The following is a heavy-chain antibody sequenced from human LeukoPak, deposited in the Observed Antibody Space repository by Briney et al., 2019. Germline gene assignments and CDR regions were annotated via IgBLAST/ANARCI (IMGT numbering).Heavy chain of an antibody. Sequence: PGGSLRLSCAASGFTFSSYAMSWVRQAPGKGLEWVSAIGTGGDTYYVDSVKGRFTISRDNSKNTLFLQMNSLRAEDTAVYYCAIPNYDYIWGSYRSWGQGTLVIVSS. CDR1: GFTFSSYA. CDR3: AIPNYDYIWGSYRS. J-gene: IGHJ5*02. V-gene: IGHV3-23*01. CDR2: IGTGGDT. D-gene: IGHD3-16*02.